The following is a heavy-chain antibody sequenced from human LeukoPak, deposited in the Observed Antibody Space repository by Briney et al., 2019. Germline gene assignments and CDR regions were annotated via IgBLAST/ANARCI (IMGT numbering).Heavy chain of an antibody. Sequence: GGSLRLSCAASGFTFSSYSMNWVRQAPGKGLEWVSSISSSSSFIYYADSVKGRFTISRDNAKNSLYLQMNSLRAEDTAVYYCARDLLDDYSLDYRGQGNLVTVSS. J-gene: IGHJ4*02. CDR1: GFTFSSYS. CDR3: ARDLLDDYSLDY. V-gene: IGHV3-21*01. CDR2: ISSSSSFI. D-gene: IGHD3-16*01.